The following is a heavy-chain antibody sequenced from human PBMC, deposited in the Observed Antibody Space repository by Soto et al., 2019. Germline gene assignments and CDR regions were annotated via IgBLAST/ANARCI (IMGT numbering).Heavy chain of an antibody. CDR2: IWYDGSNK. D-gene: IGHD3-9*01. J-gene: IGHJ4*02. CDR3: ASAPRYYDILTGFKIAHFDY. V-gene: IGHV3-33*01. CDR1: GFTFSIYG. Sequence: GGSLRLSCAASGFTFSIYGMHWVRQAPGKGLEWVAVIWYDGSNKYYVDSVKGRFTISRDNSKNTLYLQMNSLRAEDTAVYYCASAPRYYDILTGFKIAHFDYWGQGTLVTVSS.